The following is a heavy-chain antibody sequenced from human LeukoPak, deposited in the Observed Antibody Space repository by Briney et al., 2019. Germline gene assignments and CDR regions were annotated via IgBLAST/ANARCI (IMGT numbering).Heavy chain of an antibody. D-gene: IGHD2-21*02. Sequence: LEWVSSISSSSSYIYYADSVKGRFTISRDNAKNSLYLQMNSLRAEDTAVYYCAARGDHFHYWGQGTLVTVSS. CDR3: AARGDHFHY. J-gene: IGHJ4*02. CDR2: ISSSSSYI. V-gene: IGHV3-21*01.